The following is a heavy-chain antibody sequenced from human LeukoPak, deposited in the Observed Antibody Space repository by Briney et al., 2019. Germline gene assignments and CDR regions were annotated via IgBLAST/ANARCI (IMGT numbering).Heavy chain of an antibody. J-gene: IGHJ4*02. CDR3: AKVPYSSGWYWFNY. CDR2: ISGSGGST. CDR1: GFTFSSYA. Sequence: GGSLRLSCAASGFTFSSYAMSWVRQAPGKGLEWVSAISGSGGSTYYADSVKGRFTISRDNSKNALYLQMNSLRAEDTAVYYCAKVPYSSGWYWFNYWGQGTLVTVTS. V-gene: IGHV3-23*01. D-gene: IGHD6-19*01.